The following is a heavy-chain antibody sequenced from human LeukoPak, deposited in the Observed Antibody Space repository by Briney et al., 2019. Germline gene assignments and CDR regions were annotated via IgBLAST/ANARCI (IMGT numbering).Heavy chain of an antibody. CDR3: ARDEGGPVNY. CDR1: GYTFTNYK. D-gene: IGHD3-16*01. V-gene: IGHV1-18*01. Sequence: ASVKVSCKASGYTFTNYKIDWVRQAPGQGLEWMGWISSNNGNTKYAQKFQGRVTMTTETSTSTAYMELRSLRSDDTAVYYCARDEGGPVNYWGQGTLVTVSS. CDR2: ISSNNGNT. J-gene: IGHJ4*02.